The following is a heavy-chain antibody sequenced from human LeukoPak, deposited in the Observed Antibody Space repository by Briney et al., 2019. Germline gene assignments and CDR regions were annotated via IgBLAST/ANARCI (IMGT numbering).Heavy chain of an antibody. D-gene: IGHD1-14*01. J-gene: IGHJ4*02. CDR2: IIGGGGST. CDR1: GFPFSSHG. V-gene: IGHV3-23*01. Sequence: PGGSLRLSCVASGFPFSSHGMSWVRQAPGKGLEWVSGIIGGGGSTYYADSVKGRFTISRDNSKNTLFLQMNSLRGEDTAVYYCARVRGGGFRTADSWGQGTLVTVSS. CDR3: ARVRGGGFRTADS.